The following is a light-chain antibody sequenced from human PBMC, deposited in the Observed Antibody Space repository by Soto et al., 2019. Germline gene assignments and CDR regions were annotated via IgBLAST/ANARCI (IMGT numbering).Light chain of an antibody. CDR1: QSVLYSSNNKNY. J-gene: IGKJ5*01. V-gene: IGKV4-1*01. Sequence: DIVMTQSPDSLAVSLGERATINCKSSQSVLYSSNNKNYLAWYQQKPGQPPKLLIYWASTRESGVPDRFSGSGSGTDLTLTISSLQSEDVAVYYCQQYYSTPITFGRGTRLEIK. CDR3: QQYYSTPIT. CDR2: WAS.